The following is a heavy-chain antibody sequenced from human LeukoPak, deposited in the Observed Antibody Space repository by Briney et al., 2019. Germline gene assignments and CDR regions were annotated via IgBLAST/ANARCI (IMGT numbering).Heavy chain of an antibody. CDR3: ARGEQWLVPYFDY. J-gene: IGHJ4*02. V-gene: IGHV3-23*01. CDR1: GFTFRNHA. Sequence: GGSLRLSCVGSGFTFRNHAMSWVRQAPEKGLEFASGIYENGGTTYYADSVKGRFSISRDNSKNTLYLQMNSLRAEDMAVYYCARGEQWLVPYFDYWGQGTLVTVSS. CDR2: IYENGGTT. D-gene: IGHD6-19*01.